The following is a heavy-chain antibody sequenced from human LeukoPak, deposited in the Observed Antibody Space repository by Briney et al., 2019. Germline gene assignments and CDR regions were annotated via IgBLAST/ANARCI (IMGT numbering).Heavy chain of an antibody. D-gene: IGHD2-15*01. V-gene: IGHV1-46*01. CDR1: GYTFTSYG. CDR3: AREGCSGGSCPSVWFDP. CDR2: INPSGGST. Sequence: ASVKVSCKASGYTFTSYGISWVRQAPGQGLEWMGIINPSGGSTSYAQKFQGRVTMTRDTSTSTVYMELSSLRSEDTAVYYCAREGCSGGSCPSVWFDPWGQGTLVTVSS. J-gene: IGHJ5*02.